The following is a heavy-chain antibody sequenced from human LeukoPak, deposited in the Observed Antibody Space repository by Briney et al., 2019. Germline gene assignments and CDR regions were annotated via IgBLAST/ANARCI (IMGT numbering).Heavy chain of an antibody. V-gene: IGHV4-59*08. CDR3: ARWYYSGWAFDY. D-gene: IGHD6-19*01. CDR1: GGTISSYY. CDR2: IHDSGST. J-gene: IGHJ4*02. Sequence: SETLSPICTVSGGTISSYYWNWIRQPPGKGLEWIGYIHDSGSTKYNPPRKSRVTISVDTTKNQFSLKLSSVTAADTAVYYCARWYYSGWAFDYWGQGTLVTVSS.